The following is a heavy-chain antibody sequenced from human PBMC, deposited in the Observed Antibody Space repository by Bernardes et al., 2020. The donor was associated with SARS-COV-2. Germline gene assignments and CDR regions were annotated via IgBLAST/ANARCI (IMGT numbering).Heavy chain of an antibody. CDR1: GFTFSSYS. J-gene: IGHJ3*01. CDR3: ARDTSATCGLDV. V-gene: IGHV3-48*01. Sequence: GRSLRPSCSASGFTFSSYSMNWVRQAPGKGLEWVTYISSSISTISYADSVRDRFTISRDKSKNSLYLQMDSLRAEDTAEYYCARDTSATCGLDVWGQG. CDR2: ISSSISTI. D-gene: IGHD2-15*01.